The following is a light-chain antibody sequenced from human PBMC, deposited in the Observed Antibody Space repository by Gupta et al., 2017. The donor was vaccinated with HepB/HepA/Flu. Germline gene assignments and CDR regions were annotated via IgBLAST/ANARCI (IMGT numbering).Light chain of an antibody. Sequence: QPVLSQPPSASGTPGPRVAISCSRSSTKVGRDNVYWYRQLPGTAPKLLIYHDARRPSGVPDRFSGSKSGTSASLAISGLRSEDEADYYCAAWDNSLSAYVFGAGTWVTVL. CDR2: HDA. CDR3: AAWDNSLSAYV. V-gene: IGLV1-47*02. CDR1: STKVGRDN. J-gene: IGLJ1*01.